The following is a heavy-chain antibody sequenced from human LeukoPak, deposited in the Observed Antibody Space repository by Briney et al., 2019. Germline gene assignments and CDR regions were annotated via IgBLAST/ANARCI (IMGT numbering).Heavy chain of an antibody. CDR2: ISAYNGNT. CDR3: ARAHTVTTLFDY. J-gene: IGHJ4*02. D-gene: IGHD4-11*01. V-gene: IGHV1-18*01. CDR1: GYTFTSYG. Sequence: ASVKVSCKASGYTFTSYGISWVRQAPGQGLEWMGWISAYNGNTNYAQKLQGRVTMTTDTSTSTAYKELRSLRSDDTAVYYCARAHTVTTLFDYWGQGTLVTVSS.